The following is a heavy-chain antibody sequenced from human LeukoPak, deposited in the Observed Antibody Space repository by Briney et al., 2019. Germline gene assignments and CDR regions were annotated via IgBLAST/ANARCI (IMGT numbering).Heavy chain of an antibody. Sequence: GGSLRLSCAASGFTFSTYSMNWVRQAPGKGLEWVSSISSSSNYIYYADSVKGRFTISRDNAKNTLYLQMNSLRAEDTAVYYCARFWSGHYNFDYWGQGTPVTVSS. CDR2: ISSSSNYI. V-gene: IGHV3-21*06. CDR3: ARFWSGHYNFDY. J-gene: IGHJ4*02. CDR1: GFTFSTYS. D-gene: IGHD3-3*01.